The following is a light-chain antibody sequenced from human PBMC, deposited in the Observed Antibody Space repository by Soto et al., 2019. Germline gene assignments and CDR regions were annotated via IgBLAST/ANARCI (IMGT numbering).Light chain of an antibody. Sequence: QSVLTQPPSASGTPGQRVTISCSGSSSNIGSNTVNWYQQLPGTAPKLLIYSNNQRPSGVPDRFSGSKSGTSASLAISGLQSEDGADYYCAAWDDSLNGSYVFGTGTKVTV. J-gene: IGLJ1*01. CDR1: SSNIGSNT. CDR2: SNN. V-gene: IGLV1-44*01. CDR3: AAWDDSLNGSYV.